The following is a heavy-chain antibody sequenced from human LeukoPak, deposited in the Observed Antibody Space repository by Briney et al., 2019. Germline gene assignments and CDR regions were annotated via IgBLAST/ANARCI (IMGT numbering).Heavy chain of an antibody. D-gene: IGHD6-19*01. J-gene: IGHJ6*03. CDR2: ISAYNGNT. CDR1: GYTFTSYG. Sequence: ASVKVSRKASGYTFTSYGISWVRQAPGQGLEWMGWISAYNGNTNYAQKLQGRVTMTTDTSTSTAYMELRSLRSDDTAVYYCARGGGDGEQWLAYYYYYMDVWGKGTTVTVSS. V-gene: IGHV1-18*01. CDR3: ARGGGDGEQWLAYYYYYMDV.